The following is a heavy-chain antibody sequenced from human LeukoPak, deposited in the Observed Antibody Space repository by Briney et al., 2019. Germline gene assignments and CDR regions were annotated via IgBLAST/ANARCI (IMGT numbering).Heavy chain of an antibody. CDR1: GFTFSSYG. J-gene: IGHJ4*02. Sequence: GGSLRLSCAASGFTFSSYGMHWVRQAPGKGLEWVAVIWYDGSNKYYADSVKGRFTISRDNSKNTLYLQMNSLRAEDTAVYYCAKVDSGSYYGSFDYWGQGTLVTVPS. V-gene: IGHV3-33*06. CDR2: IWYDGSNK. D-gene: IGHD1-26*01. CDR3: AKVDSGSYYGSFDY.